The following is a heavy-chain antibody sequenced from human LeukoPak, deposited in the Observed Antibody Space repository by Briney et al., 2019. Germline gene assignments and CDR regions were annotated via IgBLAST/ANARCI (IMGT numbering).Heavy chain of an antibody. CDR3: ARASPGIAVAGTFGY. J-gene: IGHJ4*02. Sequence: GGSLRLSCAASGFTFSSYGMHWVRQAPGKGLEWVAVIWYDGSNKYYADSVKGRFTISRDNSKNTLYLQMNSLRAEDTAVYYCARASPGIAVAGTFGYWGQGTLVTVSS. CDR2: IWYDGSNK. CDR1: GFTFSSYG. D-gene: IGHD6-19*01. V-gene: IGHV3-30*19.